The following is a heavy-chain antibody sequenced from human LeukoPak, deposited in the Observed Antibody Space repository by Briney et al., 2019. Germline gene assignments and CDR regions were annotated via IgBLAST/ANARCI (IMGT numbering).Heavy chain of an antibody. Sequence: GGSLRLSCSASGFTFSSYSMNWVRQAPGKGLEWVSSISSSSSYIYYADSVKGRFTISRDNAKNSLYLQMNSLRAEDTAVYYCARDDCSSTSCPPGIDYWGQGTLVTVSS. D-gene: IGHD2-2*01. CDR2: ISSSSSYI. CDR1: GFTFSSYS. V-gene: IGHV3-21*01. CDR3: ARDDCSSTSCPPGIDY. J-gene: IGHJ4*02.